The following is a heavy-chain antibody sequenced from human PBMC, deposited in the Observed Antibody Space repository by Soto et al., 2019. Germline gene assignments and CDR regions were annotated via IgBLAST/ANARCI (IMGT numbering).Heavy chain of an antibody. CDR2: ISYDGSNK. V-gene: IGHV3-30*18. J-gene: IGHJ4*02. Sequence: QVQLVESGGGVVQPGRSLRLSCAASGFTFSSYGMHWVRQAPGKGLEWVAVISYDGSNKYYADSVKGRFTISRDNSKNTLYLQMNSLRAEDTAVYYCAKAEQDYDSSPPDYWGQGTLVTVSS. CDR1: GFTFSSYG. D-gene: IGHD3-22*01. CDR3: AKAEQDYDSSPPDY.